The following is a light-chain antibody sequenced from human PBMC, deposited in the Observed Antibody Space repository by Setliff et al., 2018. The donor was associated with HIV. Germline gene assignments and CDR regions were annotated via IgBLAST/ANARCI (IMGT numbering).Light chain of an antibody. CDR1: SSDVGSYNL. CDR3: CSYASTSTLG. Sequence: QSALTQPASVSGSPGQSITISCTGTSSDVGSYNLVSWYQQHPGKAPKPMIYDVNNRPSGVSTRFSGSKSGNTASLTISGLQAEDEADYYCCSYASTSTLGFGGGTK. CDR2: DVN. J-gene: IGLJ3*02. V-gene: IGLV2-14*02.